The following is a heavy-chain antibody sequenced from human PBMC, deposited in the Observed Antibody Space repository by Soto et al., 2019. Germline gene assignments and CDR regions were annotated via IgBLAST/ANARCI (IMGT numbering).Heavy chain of an antibody. V-gene: IGHV3-48*03. J-gene: IGHJ4*02. Sequence: GGSLRLSCAAPGFTFSSYEMNWVRQAPGKGLEWVSYISSSGSTIYYADSVKGRFTISRDNAKNSLYLQMNSLRAEDTAVYYCATTLRTVAGLDYWGQGTLVTVSS. CDR3: ATTLRTVAGLDY. CDR1: GFTFSSYE. D-gene: IGHD6-19*01. CDR2: ISSSGSTI.